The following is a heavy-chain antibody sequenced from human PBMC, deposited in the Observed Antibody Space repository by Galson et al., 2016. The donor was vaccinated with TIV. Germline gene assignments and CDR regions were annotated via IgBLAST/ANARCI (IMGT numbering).Heavy chain of an antibody. Sequence: SVKVSCKASGYTFINNDIHWVRQAPGQGLEWMGIINPSDGDATYAQKFQGRVTMTRDTSTSTISMDLSSLTSEDTAVYYCARTESCGGDCYVFDYWGQGTLVTVSS. CDR2: INPSDGDA. V-gene: IGHV1-46*01. CDR3: ARTESCGGDCYVFDY. CDR1: GYTFINND. D-gene: IGHD2-21*02. J-gene: IGHJ4*02.